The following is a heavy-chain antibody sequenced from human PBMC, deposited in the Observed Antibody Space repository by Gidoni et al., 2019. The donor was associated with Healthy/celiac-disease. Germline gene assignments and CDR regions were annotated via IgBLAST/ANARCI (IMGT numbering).Heavy chain of an antibody. V-gene: IGHV3-23*01. D-gene: IGHD3-10*01. J-gene: IGHJ4*02. CDR3: AKDTEEVRGVKRGYFDY. CDR2: ISGSGGST. CDR1: GFTFSSDA. Sequence: EVQLLESGGGLVQPGGSLRLSCAASGFTFSSDAMSWVRQAPGKGLEWVSAISGSGGSTYYADSVKGRFTISRDNSKNTLYLQMNSLRAEDTAVYYCAKDTEEVRGVKRGYFDYWGQGTLVTVSS.